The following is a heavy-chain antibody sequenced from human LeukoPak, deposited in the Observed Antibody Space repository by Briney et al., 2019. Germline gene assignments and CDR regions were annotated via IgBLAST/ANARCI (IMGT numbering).Heavy chain of an antibody. CDR3: ARHSSYSSSWYGDY. V-gene: IGHV1-3*01. Sequence: ASVKVSCKASGYTFTSYGMHWVRQAPGQRLEWMGWINAGNGNTKYSQKFQGRVTITRDTSASTAYMELSSLRSEDTAVYYCARHSSYSSSWYGDYWGQGTLVTVSS. D-gene: IGHD6-13*01. CDR2: INAGNGNT. J-gene: IGHJ4*02. CDR1: GYTFTSYG.